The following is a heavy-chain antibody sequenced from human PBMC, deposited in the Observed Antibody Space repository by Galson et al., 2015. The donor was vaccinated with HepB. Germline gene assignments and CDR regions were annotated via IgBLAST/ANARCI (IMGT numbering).Heavy chain of an antibody. J-gene: IGHJ5*02. V-gene: IGHV2-5*02. D-gene: IGHD3-3*01. Sequence: PALVKPTQTLTLTCTFSGFSLSTSGVGVGWIRQPPGKALEWLALIYWDDDKRYSPSLKSRLTITKDTSKNQVVLTMTNMDPVDTATYYCAHGGLYYDFWSGYYEGGWFDPWGQGTLVTVSS. CDR3: AHGGLYYDFWSGYYEGGWFDP. CDR2: IYWDDDK. CDR1: GFSLSTSGVG.